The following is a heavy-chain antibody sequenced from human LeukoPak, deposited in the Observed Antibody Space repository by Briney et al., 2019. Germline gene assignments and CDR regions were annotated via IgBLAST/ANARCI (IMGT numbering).Heavy chain of an antibody. CDR3: AKSIRVVVPAANYYYYGMDV. V-gene: IGHV3-74*01. D-gene: IGHD2-2*01. CDR2: INSDGSST. Sequence: PGGSLRLSCAASGFTFSSYWMHWVRQAPGKGLVWVSRINSDGSSTSYADSVKGRFTISRDNSKNTLYLQMNSLRAEDTAVYYCAKSIRVVVPAANYYYYGMDVWGQGTTVTVSS. J-gene: IGHJ6*02. CDR1: GFTFSSYW.